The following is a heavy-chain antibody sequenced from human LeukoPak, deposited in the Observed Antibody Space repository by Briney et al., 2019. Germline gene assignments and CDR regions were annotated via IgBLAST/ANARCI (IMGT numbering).Heavy chain of an antibody. CDR1: GGSISSGSYY. D-gene: IGHD1-26*01. J-gene: IGHJ3*02. Sequence: SETLSLTCTLSGGSISSGSYYWSWIRQPVGKGLEWIGRIYTNGGTNYNPSLKSRVTISVDTSKNQFSLELSSVTATDTAVYFCATNRAGTYDRPFDIWGQGTMVTVSS. CDR3: ATNRAGTYDRPFDI. V-gene: IGHV4-61*02. CDR2: IYTNGGT.